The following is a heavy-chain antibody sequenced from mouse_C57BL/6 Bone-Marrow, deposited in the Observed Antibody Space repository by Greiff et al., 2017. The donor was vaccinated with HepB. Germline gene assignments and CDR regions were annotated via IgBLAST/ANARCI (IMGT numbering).Heavy chain of an antibody. D-gene: IGHD3-1*01. J-gene: IGHJ3*01. CDR1: GYAFSSSW. CDR2: IYPGDGDT. CDR3: ARSGYYPIAY. Sequence: VQGVESGPELVKPGASVKISCKASGYAFSSSWMNWVKQRPGKGLEWIGRIYPGDGDTNYNGKFKGKATLTADKSSSTAYMQLSSLTSEDSAVYFCARSGYYPIAYWGQGTLVTVSA. V-gene: IGHV1-82*01.